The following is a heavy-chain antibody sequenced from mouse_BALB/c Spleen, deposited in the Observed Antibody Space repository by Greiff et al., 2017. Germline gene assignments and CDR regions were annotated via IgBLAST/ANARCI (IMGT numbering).Heavy chain of an antibody. D-gene: IGHD2-3*01. J-gene: IGHJ3*01. Sequence: EVKLVESGPSLVKPSQTLPLTCSVTGDSITSGYWNWIRKFPGNKLEYMGYISYSGSTYYNPSLKSRISITRDTSKNQYYLQLNSVTTEDTATYYCARYMKVPFAYWGQGTLVTVSA. CDR3: ARYMKVPFAY. CDR2: ISYSGST. CDR1: GDSITSGY. V-gene: IGHV3-8*02.